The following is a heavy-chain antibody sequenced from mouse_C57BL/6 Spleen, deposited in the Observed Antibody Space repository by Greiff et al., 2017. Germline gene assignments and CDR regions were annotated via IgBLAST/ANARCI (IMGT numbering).Heavy chain of an antibody. CDR1: GYTFTDHT. D-gene: IGHD1-1*01. Sequence: SDAELVKPGASVKISCKVSGYTFTDHTIHWMKQRPEQGLEWIGYIYPRDGSTKYNEKFKGKATLTADKSSSTAYMQLNSLTSEDSAVYFCARSDYYGSSYVGNFDYWGQGTTLTVSS. CDR3: ARSDYYGSSYVGNFDY. V-gene: IGHV1-78*01. J-gene: IGHJ2*01. CDR2: IYPRDGST.